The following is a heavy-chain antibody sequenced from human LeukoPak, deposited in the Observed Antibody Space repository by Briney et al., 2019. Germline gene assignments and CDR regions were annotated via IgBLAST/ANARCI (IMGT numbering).Heavy chain of an antibody. Sequence: ASVKVSCKASGYTFTSYGISWVRQAPGQGLEWMGWISAYNGNTNYAQKLQGRVTMTTDTSTSTAYMELRSLRSDDTAVYYCARGSYSSGWYAGGDYWGQGTLVTVSS. CDR3: ARGSYSSGWYAGGDY. J-gene: IGHJ4*02. D-gene: IGHD6-19*01. CDR1: GYTFTSYG. V-gene: IGHV1-18*01. CDR2: ISAYNGNT.